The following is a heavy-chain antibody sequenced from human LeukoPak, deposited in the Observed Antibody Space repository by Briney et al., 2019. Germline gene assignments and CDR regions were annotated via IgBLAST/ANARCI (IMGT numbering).Heavy chain of an antibody. J-gene: IGHJ5*02. V-gene: IGHV1-8*01. Sequence: ASVKVSCKASGYTFTSYDINWVRQAPGQGLEWMGWMNPNSGNTGHAQKFQGRVTITADKSTSTAYMELSSLRSEDTAVYYCARAPWSWGQGTLVTVSS. CDR1: GYTFTSYD. CDR3: ARAPWS. CDR2: MNPNSGNT.